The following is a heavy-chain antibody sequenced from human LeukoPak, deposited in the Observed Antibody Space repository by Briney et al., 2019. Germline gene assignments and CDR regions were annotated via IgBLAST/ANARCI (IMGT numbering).Heavy chain of an antibody. CDR3: AKGASCSGGSCYFGGYYYYYMDV. J-gene: IGHJ6*03. D-gene: IGHD2-15*01. Sequence: PGGSLRLSCAASGFAFSSYAMSWVRQAPGKGLEWVSAISGSGGSTYYADSVKGRFTISRDNSKNTLYLQMNSLRAEDTAVYYCAKGASCSGGSCYFGGYYYYYMDVWGKGTTVTVSS. V-gene: IGHV3-23*01. CDR2: ISGSGGST. CDR1: GFAFSSYA.